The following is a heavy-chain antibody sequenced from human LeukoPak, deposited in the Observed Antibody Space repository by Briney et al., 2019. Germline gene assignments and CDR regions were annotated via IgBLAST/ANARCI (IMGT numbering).Heavy chain of an antibody. V-gene: IGHV4-59*08. CDR1: GGSMNNYY. Sequence: PSETLSLTCTVSGGSMNNYYWTWIRHPPGKGLEWIGYIYYTGNTNYSPSLKSRVTMSADTSKNQFSLKLNSVTAADTAVYYCARRTRATTGGDYFDYWGQGTLVTVSS. D-gene: IGHD1-1*01. CDR3: ARRTRATTGGDYFDY. CDR2: IYYTGNT. J-gene: IGHJ4*02.